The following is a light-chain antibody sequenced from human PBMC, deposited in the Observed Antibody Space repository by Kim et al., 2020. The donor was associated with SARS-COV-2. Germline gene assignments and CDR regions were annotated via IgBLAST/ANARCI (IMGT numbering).Light chain of an antibody. CDR1: QSVNSN. Sequence: VSPGERATLSCRASQSVNSNLAWYQQKPGQAPRLLMYGASTRATDIPARFSGSGSGTEFTLTISSLQSEDFAVYYCQQYNNWPLTFGGGTKVEIK. V-gene: IGKV3D-15*01. CDR2: GAS. CDR3: QQYNNWPLT. J-gene: IGKJ4*01.